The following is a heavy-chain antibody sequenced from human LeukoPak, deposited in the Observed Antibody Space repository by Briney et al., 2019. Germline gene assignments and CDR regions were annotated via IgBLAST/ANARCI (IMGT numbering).Heavy chain of an antibody. V-gene: IGHV3-7*05. CDR3: VRWATVATKFDY. CDR2: IKQDGSEK. J-gene: IGHJ4*02. CDR1: GFSFSIYW. Sequence: PGGSLRLSCAASGFSFSIYWMSWVRQAPGKGLEWVANIKQDGSEKYYVASVKGRFTISRDNGKNSLHLQMNSLRAEDTAVYYCVRWATVATKFDYWGQGTLVTVSS. D-gene: IGHD5-12*01.